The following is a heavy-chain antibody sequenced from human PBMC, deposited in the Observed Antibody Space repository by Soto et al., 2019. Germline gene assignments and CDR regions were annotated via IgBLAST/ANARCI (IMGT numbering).Heavy chain of an antibody. D-gene: IGHD3-22*01. V-gene: IGHV3-9*01. CDR3: AKVNERYYDSSGYDY. CDR2: ISWNSGSI. CDR1: GFTFDDYA. Sequence: GGSLRLSCAASGFTFDDYAMHWVRQAPGKGLEWVSGISWNSGSIGYADSVKGRFTISRGNAKNSLYLQMNSLRAEDTALYYCAKVNERYYDSSGYDYWGQGTLVTVSS. J-gene: IGHJ4*02.